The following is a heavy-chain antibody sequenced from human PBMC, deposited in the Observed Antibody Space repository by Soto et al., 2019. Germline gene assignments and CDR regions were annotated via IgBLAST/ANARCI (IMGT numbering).Heavy chain of an antibody. CDR3: ARVRSITMIGSRPFDP. CDR1: GLTFSSYW. Sequence: GGSLRLSCAASGLTFSSYWMHWVRQAPGKGLVWVSRINSDGSSTSYADSVKGRFTISRDNAKNTLYLQMNSLRAEDTAVYYCARVRSITMIGSRPFDPWGQGTLVTVSS. CDR2: INSDGSST. V-gene: IGHV3-74*01. J-gene: IGHJ5*02. D-gene: IGHD3-22*01.